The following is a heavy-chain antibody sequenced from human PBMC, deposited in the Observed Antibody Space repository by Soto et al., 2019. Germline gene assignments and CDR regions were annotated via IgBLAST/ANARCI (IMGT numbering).Heavy chain of an antibody. V-gene: IGHV3-9*01. J-gene: IGHJ5*02. D-gene: IGHD3-10*01. CDR3: ARAGNSRSFYGGSANWFDP. CDR1: GFTFDDYA. Sequence: VHLVESGGGLVQPGRSLRLSCAASGFTFDDYAMDWVRQAPGKCLEWVSGISWIGIEIGYADSLKGRFTISRDNANNSLYLQMTSLRPYDTAFHSCARAGNSRSFYGGSANWFDPWGQGTLVNVSS. CDR2: ISWIGIEI.